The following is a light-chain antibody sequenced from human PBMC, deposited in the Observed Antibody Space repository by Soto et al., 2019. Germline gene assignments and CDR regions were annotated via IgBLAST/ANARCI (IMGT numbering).Light chain of an antibody. V-gene: IGLV2-14*03. CDR1: SSDVGGYNS. CDR2: EVS. CDR3: SSYTSTSSYV. Sequence: LTQPASVSGSPGQAITVSCTGTSSDVGGYNSVSWYQQHPGKPPKLIIYEVSNRPSGVSDRFSGSKSGNTASLTISGLQAEDEADYYCSSYTSTSSYVFATGTKVTVL. J-gene: IGLJ1*01.